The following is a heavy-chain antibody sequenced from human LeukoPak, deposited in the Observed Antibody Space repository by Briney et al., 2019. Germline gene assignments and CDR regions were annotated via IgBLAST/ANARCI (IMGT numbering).Heavy chain of an antibody. J-gene: IGHJ4*02. CDR1: GFTFSSYS. D-gene: IGHD2-21*02. Sequence: GGSLRLSCAASGFTFSSYSMNWVRQAPGKGLEWVSYISSSSTIYYADSVKGRFTISRDNAKNSLYLQMNSLRADDTAVYYCARVIGDPGYYFDYWGQGTLVTVSS. V-gene: IGHV3-48*01. CDR2: ISSSSTI. CDR3: ARVIGDPGYYFDY.